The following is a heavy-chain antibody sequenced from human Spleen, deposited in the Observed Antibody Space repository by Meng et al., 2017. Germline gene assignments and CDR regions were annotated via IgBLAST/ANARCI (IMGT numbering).Heavy chain of an antibody. J-gene: IGHJ6*02. CDR1: GFTFSSYA. D-gene: IGHD4-17*01. V-gene: IGHV3-23*01. CDR2: ISGSGGST. CDR3: AKALGYGDYVSNYYYGMDV. Sequence: GESLMISCAASGFTFSSYAMSWVRQAPGNGLEWVSAISGSGGSTYYADSVKGRFTIPRDNSKNTLYLQMNSLRAEDTAVYYCAKALGYGDYVSNYYYGMDVWGQGTTVTVSS.